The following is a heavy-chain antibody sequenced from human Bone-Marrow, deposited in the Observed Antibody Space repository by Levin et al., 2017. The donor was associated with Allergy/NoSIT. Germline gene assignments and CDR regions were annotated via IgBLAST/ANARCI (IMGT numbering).Heavy chain of an antibody. CDR1: GYSISSGYY. CDR3: ARRGYSGYDYDY. D-gene: IGHD5-12*01. CDR2: IYHSGST. J-gene: IGHJ4*02. Sequence: GSLRLSCTVSGYSISSGYYWGWIRQPPGKGLEWIGSIYHSGSTYYNPSLKSRVTISVDTSKNQFSLKLSSVTAADTAVYYCARRGYSGYDYDYWGQGTLVTVSS. V-gene: IGHV4-38-2*02.